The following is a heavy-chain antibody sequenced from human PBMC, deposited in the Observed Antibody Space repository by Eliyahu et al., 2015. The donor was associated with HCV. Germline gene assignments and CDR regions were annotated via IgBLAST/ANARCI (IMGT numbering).Heavy chain of an antibody. Sequence: EVQVVESGGGSLQPGRSLRLSCVFSGRILEGFGMHWVRQGPGKGLQWVAGISWEIGYAESVRGRFTVSRDNTKNTLYLHTNSLMPEDTAVYYCALTPNKEGRHFDLWGRGTLVTVSS. CDR1: GRILEGFG. CDR3: ALTPNKEGRHFDL. CDR2: ISWEI. D-gene: IGHD1/OR15-1a*01. J-gene: IGHJ5*02. V-gene: IGHV3-9*01.